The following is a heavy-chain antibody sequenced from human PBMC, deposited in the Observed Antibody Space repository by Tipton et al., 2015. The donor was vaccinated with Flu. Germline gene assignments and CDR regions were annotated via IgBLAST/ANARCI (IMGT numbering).Heavy chain of an antibody. CDR3: AREEAVVHFGSSIHF. CDR2: IYPVVST. CDR1: ADSISGFY. J-gene: IGHJ4*01. D-gene: IGHD3-10*01. Sequence: TLSLTCTVSADSISGFYWSWVRQPAGKGLECIGRIYPVVSTNYNPSLKSRFTMSVDTSKKQFSLRLSSVTAADTAVYFCAREEAVVHFGSSIHFWGHGTLVNVSS. V-gene: IGHV4-4*07.